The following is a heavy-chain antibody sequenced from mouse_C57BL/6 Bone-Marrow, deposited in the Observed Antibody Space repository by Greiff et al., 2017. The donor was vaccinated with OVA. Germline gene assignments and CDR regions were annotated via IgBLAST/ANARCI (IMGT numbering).Heavy chain of an antibody. Sequence: EVMLLESGEGLVKPGGSLKLSCAASGFTFSSYAMSWVRQTPEKRLEWVAYISSGGDYIYYADTVKGRFTFTRDNARNTLYLQMSSLKSEDTAMYYCTRDGYYARDYWGQGTSVTVSS. J-gene: IGHJ4*01. D-gene: IGHD2-3*01. V-gene: IGHV5-9-1*02. CDR1: GFTFSSYA. CDR2: ISSGGDYI. CDR3: TRDGYYARDY.